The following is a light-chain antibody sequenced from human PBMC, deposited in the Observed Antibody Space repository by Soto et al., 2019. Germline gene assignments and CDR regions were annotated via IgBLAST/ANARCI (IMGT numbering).Light chain of an antibody. CDR3: CSYAGTYTYV. CDR1: SSDVGGYNY. Sequence: QSALTQPRSVSGSPGQSVTISCTGSSSDVGGYNYVSWFQQPPGKAPKLIIYDVTKQPSGVPDRFSGSKSGNTASLTISGLQAEDEADYYCCSYAGTYTYVFGTGTKVTVL. CDR2: DVT. J-gene: IGLJ1*01. V-gene: IGLV2-11*01.